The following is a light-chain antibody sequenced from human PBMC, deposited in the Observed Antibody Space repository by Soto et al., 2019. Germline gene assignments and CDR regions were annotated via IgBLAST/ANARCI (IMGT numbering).Light chain of an antibody. CDR2: GVS. Sequence: EIVMTQSPGTLSVSPGERATLSCRASQSISRNLAWYQQKPGRAPRLLIYGVSTRATGIPARFSGSGSETEFTLTISSLQSEDFAVYYCQQYDTWPPWTFGQGTKVEIK. V-gene: IGKV3-15*01. CDR1: QSISRN. CDR3: QQYDTWPPWT. J-gene: IGKJ1*01.